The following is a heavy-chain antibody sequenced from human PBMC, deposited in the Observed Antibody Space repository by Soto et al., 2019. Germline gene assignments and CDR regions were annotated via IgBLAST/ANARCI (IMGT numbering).Heavy chain of an antibody. J-gene: IGHJ6*02. CDR1: GFTFSSYG. V-gene: IGHV3-20*04. D-gene: IGHD3-10*01. CDR3: ARDLSVYYGSGGGTYGMGV. Sequence: PGGSLRLSCAASGFTFSSYGMSWVRQTPGKGLEWVSGINWNGGSTGYADSVKGRFTISRDNAKNSLYLQMNSLRAEDTALYYCARDLSVYYGSGGGTYGMGVWGQGTTVTVSS. CDR2: INWNGGST.